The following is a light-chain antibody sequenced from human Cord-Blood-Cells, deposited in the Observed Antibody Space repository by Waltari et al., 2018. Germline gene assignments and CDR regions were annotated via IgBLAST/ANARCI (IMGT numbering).Light chain of an antibody. J-gene: IGLJ3*02. Sequence: QSALTQPASVSGSPGQSTTIPCTGTSSDVGGYNYVSWYQQYPGKAPKLMIYDVSKRPSGVSNRFSGSKSGNTASLTISGLQAEDEADYYCSSYTSSGTWVFGGGTKLTVL. V-gene: IGLV2-14*01. CDR3: SSYTSSGTWV. CDR2: DVS. CDR1: SSDVGGYNY.